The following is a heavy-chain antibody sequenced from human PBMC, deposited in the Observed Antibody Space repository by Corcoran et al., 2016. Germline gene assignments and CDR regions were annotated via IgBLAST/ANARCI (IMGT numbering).Heavy chain of an antibody. J-gene: IGHJ4*02. D-gene: IGHD1-1*01. V-gene: IGHV3-15*07. CDR2: IKSKSDGGAT. CDR3: ATYGTVPRNYLNY. Sequence: EVQLVESGGGLVKPGGSLRLSCAASGFTFSSAWMNWVRQAPGKGLEWVGRIKSKSDGGATECAAPVKGRFTISRDDSKNTRYLQMNSLKTLATAVYYCATYGTVPRNYLNYWGQGTLVTVSS. CDR1: GFTFSSAW.